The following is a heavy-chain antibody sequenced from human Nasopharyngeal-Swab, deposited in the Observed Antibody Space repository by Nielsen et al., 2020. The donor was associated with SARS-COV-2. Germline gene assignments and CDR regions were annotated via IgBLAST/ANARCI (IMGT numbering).Heavy chain of an antibody. V-gene: IGHV1-24*01. J-gene: IGHJ5*02. CDR3: ATGAAAGTQNWFDP. Sequence: ASVKVSCKVSGYTLTELSMHWVRQAPGKGLEWMVGFDPEDGETIYAQKFQGRVTMTEDTSTDTAYMELSSLRSEDTAVYYCATGAAAGTQNWFDPWGQGTLVTVSS. CDR1: GYTLTELS. CDR2: FDPEDGET. D-gene: IGHD6-13*01.